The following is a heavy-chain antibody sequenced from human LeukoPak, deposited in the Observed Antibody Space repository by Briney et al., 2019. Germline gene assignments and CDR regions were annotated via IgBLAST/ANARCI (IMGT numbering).Heavy chain of an antibody. J-gene: IGHJ6*03. CDR2: IYPGDSDT. CDR1: GYSFTRYW. V-gene: IGHV5-51*01. Sequence: GESLKISCKGSGYSFTRYWIGWVRQMPGKGLEWMGIIYPGDSDTRYSPSFQGQVTISADKSISTAYLQWSSLKASDTAMYYCASLGGYSYGQPVYYYYMDVWGKGTTVTVSS. CDR3: ASLGGYSYGQPVYYYYMDV. D-gene: IGHD5-18*01.